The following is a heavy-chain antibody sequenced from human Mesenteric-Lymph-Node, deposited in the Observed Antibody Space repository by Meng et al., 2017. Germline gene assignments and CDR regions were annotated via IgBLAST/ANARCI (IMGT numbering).Heavy chain of an antibody. J-gene: IGHJ5*02. Sequence: SETLSLTCTVSGGSISSGGYYWSWIRQHPGKGLEWIGYIYYSGSTYYNPSLKSLVTISVDTSKNQFSLKLSYVTAADTAVYYCAREVRGVRIEYWFDPWGQGTLVTVSS. CDR1: GGSISSGGYY. CDR3: AREVRGVRIEYWFDP. CDR2: IYYSGST. V-gene: IGHV4-31*01. D-gene: IGHD3-10*01.